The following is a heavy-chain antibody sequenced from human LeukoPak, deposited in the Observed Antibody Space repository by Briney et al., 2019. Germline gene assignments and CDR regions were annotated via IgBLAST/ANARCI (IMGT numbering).Heavy chain of an antibody. J-gene: IGHJ5*02. CDR2: INHSGST. CDR3: ARGSRVVGAYWFDP. V-gene: IGHV4-34*01. D-gene: IGHD1-26*01. Sequence: ASETLSLTCAVYGGSFSGYYWSWIRQPPGKGLEWIGEINHSGSTNYNPSLKSRVTISVDTSKNQFSLKLSSVTAADTAVYYCARGSRVVGAYWFDPWGQGTLVTVSS. CDR1: GGSFSGYY.